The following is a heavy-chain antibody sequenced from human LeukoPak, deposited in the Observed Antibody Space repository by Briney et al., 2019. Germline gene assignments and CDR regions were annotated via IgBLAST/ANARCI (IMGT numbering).Heavy chain of an antibody. CDR2: IGLTGTDR. J-gene: IGHJ4*02. V-gene: IGHV3-21*01. CDR1: GFTFSSCG. CDR3: ATETIGRHYDY. Sequence: GESLKISCAASGFTFSSCGFNWVRQAPGKGLEWVSSIGLTGTDRYYADSVRGRFTISRDNAKNSMYLQMDSLRDEDTAVYYCATETIGRHYDYWGQGTLLTVSS. D-gene: IGHD1-14*01.